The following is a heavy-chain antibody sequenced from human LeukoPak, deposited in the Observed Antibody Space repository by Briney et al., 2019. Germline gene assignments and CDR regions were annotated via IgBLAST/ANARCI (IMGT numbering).Heavy chain of an antibody. V-gene: IGHV3-11*01. CDR1: GFTFSDYY. CDR3: ARDRRYYDSSGPPSY. CDR2: ISSSGSTI. J-gene: IGHJ4*02. D-gene: IGHD3-22*01. Sequence: GGSLRLSCAASGFTFSDYYMSWIRQAPGKGLEWVSYISSSGSTIYYADSVKGRFTISRDNAKNSLYLQMNSLRAEDTAVYYCARDRRYYDSSGPPSYWGQGTLVTVSS.